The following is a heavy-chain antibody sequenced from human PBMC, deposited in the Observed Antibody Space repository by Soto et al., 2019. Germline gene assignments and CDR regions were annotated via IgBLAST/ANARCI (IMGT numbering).Heavy chain of an antibody. CDR3: ARDSLRYCSSTSCRPRYYYYGIDV. V-gene: IGHV1-18*04. Sequence: ASVKVSCKASGYTFTSYGISWVRQAPGQGLEWMGWISAYNGNTNYAQKLQGRVTMTTDTSTSTAYMELRSLRSDDTAVYYCARDSLRYCSSTSCRPRYYYYGIDVCGQGTTVTVSS. D-gene: IGHD2-2*01. CDR2: ISAYNGNT. CDR1: GYTFTSYG. J-gene: IGHJ6*02.